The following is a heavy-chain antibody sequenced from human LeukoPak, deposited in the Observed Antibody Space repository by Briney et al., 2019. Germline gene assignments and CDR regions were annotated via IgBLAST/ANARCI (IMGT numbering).Heavy chain of an antibody. V-gene: IGHV4-31*03. D-gene: IGHD2-2*01. J-gene: IGHJ4*02. CDR2: IYYSGST. Sequence: SETLSLTCTVSGGSISSGGYYWSWIRQHPGKGLEWIGYIYYSGSTYYNPSLKSRVTISVDTSKNQFSLKLSSVTAADTAVYYCGRDPLAYCSSTSCSDYWGQGTLVTVSS. CDR1: GGSISSGGYY. CDR3: GRDPLAYCSSTSCSDY.